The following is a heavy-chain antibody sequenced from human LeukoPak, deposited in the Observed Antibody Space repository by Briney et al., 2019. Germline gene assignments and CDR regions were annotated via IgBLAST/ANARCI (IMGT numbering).Heavy chain of an antibody. CDR1: GYTFTSYA. CDR3: ARDAHVLRYFDWLIPDAFDI. V-gene: IGHV7-4-1*02. Sequence: ASVKVSCKASGYTFTSYAMNWVRQAPGQGLEWMGWINTNTGNPTYAQGFTGRFVFSLDTSVSTAYLQISSLKAEDTAVYYCARDAHVLRYFDWLIPDAFDIWGQGTMVTVSS. D-gene: IGHD3-9*01. CDR2: INTNTGNP. J-gene: IGHJ3*02.